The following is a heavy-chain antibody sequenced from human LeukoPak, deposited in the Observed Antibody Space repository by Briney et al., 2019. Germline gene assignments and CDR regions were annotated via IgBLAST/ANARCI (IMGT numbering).Heavy chain of an antibody. J-gene: IGHJ6*02. CDR1: GGSFSHYY. CDR3: ARGRERITMVRGVTPLYYYYGMDV. CDR2: IHHSGTT. V-gene: IGHV4-34*01. Sequence: PSETLSLTCVVYGGSFSHYYWTWIRQAPGKGLEWIGEIHHSGTTNYNPSLKSRLTISIDTSTNQFSLKLSSVTAADTAVYYCARGRERITMVRGVTPLYYYYGMDVWGQGTTVTVSS. D-gene: IGHD3-10*01.